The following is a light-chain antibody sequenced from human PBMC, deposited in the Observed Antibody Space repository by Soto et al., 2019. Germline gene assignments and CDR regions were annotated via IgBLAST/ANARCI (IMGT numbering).Light chain of an antibody. CDR1: QSPLHSNGYNY. V-gene: IGKV2-28*01. CDR3: MQALQTPYT. CDR2: LGS. J-gene: IGKJ2*01. Sequence: DIVMPQSPLSLPVTPGEPASISCRASQSPLHSNGYNYLDWYLQKPGQSPLLLIYLGSNRASGVPDRFSGSGSGTDFTLKISRVEAEDVGVFYCMQALQTPYTFGQGTKLEIK.